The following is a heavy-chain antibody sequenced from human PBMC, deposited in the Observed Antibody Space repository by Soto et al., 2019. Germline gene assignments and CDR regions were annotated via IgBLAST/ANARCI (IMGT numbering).Heavy chain of an antibody. J-gene: IGHJ6*02. D-gene: IGHD5-18*01. CDR1: GGSISSYY. Sequence: QVQLQESGPGLVKPSETLSLTCTVSGGSISSYYWSWIRQPPGKGLEWIGYIYYSGSTNYNPSLKGRVTISVDTSKNQFSLKLSSVTAADTAVYYCARVMRTAMAFYGMDVWGQGTTVTVSS. V-gene: IGHV4-59*01. CDR3: ARVMRTAMAFYGMDV. CDR2: IYYSGST.